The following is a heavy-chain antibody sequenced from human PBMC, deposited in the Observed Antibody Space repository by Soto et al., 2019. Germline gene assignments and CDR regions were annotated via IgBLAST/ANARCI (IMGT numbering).Heavy chain of an antibody. CDR3: VKNYGDYLFFFDY. CDR1: GFTFSDYW. D-gene: IGHD4-17*01. V-gene: IGHV3-7*01. J-gene: IGHJ4*02. Sequence: EVQLVESGGGLVQPGGSLRLSCVASGFTFSDYWMAWVRQAPGKGLQWVANIKLDGSERYYVDSVRGRFAISRDNDKNSVYLQMTGLRAEDTAVYYCVKNYGDYLFFFDYWGQGTLVTVSS. CDR2: IKLDGSER.